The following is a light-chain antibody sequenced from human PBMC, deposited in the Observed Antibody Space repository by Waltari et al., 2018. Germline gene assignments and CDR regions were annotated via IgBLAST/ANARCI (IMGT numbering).Light chain of an antibody. Sequence: ETVMTQSPATLSVSPGETATLSCRASQSVGSNLAWYQQKPGQAPRLLIYCASTRATGIPAKFSGSGSGTEFTLTISSLQSEDFAVYYCQQYNNWPPWTFGQGTKVEI. CDR2: CAS. V-gene: IGKV3-15*01. CDR3: QQYNNWPPWT. CDR1: QSVGSN. J-gene: IGKJ1*01.